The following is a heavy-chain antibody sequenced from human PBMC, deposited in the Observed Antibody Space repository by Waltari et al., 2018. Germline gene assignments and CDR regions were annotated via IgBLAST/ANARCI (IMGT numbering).Heavy chain of an antibody. J-gene: IGHJ6*03. V-gene: IGHV4-59*01. D-gene: IGHD6-6*01. Sequence: QVQLQESGPGLVKPSETLSLTCTVSGGSISSYYWRWLRQPPGTGLEWIGYIYYSGSTNYNPSLKSRVTISVDTSKNQFSLKLSSVTAADTAVYYCARGVRDAASYSSSSPYYYYMDVWGKGTTVTVSS. CDR1: GGSISSYY. CDR3: ARGVRDAASYSSSSPYYYYMDV. CDR2: IYYSGST.